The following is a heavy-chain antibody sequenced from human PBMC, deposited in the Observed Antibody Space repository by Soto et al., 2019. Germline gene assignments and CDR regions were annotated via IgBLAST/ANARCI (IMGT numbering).Heavy chain of an antibody. J-gene: IGHJ4*02. D-gene: IGHD2-8*01. V-gene: IGHV3-21*01. CDR3: ERAREYCTNGVCYTGDGDY. Sequence: EVQLVESGGGLVKPGGSLRLSCAASGFTFSSYSMNWVRQAPGKGLEWVSSISSSRSYIYYADSVKGRFTISRDNAKNSLYLQMNSLRAEDTAVYYWERAREYCTNGVCYTGDGDYWGQGTLVTVSS. CDR1: GFTFSSYS. CDR2: ISSSRSYI.